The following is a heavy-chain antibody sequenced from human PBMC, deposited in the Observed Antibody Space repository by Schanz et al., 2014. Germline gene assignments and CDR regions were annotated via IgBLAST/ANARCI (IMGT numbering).Heavy chain of an antibody. CDR1: RLNFNNAW. V-gene: IGHV3-30*03. CDR3: ARDLAFGGVYDRHSDS. Sequence: VQLEESGGGLVKPGGSLKLSCAASRLNFNNAWMHWVRQAPGKGLEWVAVISYDETYKFYGDSVKGRFTISRDNPKNTLSLQMNSLRVEDTAVYYCARDLAFGGVYDRHSDSWGQGTLVTVSS. CDR2: ISYDETYK. D-gene: IGHD3-16*01. J-gene: IGHJ4*02.